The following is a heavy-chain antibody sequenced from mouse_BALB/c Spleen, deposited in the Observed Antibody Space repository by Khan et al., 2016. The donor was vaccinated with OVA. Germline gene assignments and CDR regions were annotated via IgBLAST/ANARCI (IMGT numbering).Heavy chain of an antibody. Sequence: EVQLQESGPGLVKPSQSLSLTCTVTGYSITSDYAWNWIRQFPGNKLDGMGYISYSGNTKYNPSLKSRISITRDTSKNQFFLQLNSVTIEDTATYYCARVYGGDFDYWGQGTTLTVSS. CDR2: ISYSGNT. CDR3: ARVYGGDFDY. V-gene: IGHV3-2*02. D-gene: IGHD1-1*01. J-gene: IGHJ2*01. CDR1: GYSITSDYA.